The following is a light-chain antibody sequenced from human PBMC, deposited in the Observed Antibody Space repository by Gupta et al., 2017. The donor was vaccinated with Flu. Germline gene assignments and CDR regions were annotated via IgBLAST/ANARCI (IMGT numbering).Light chain of an antibody. J-gene: IGLJ2*01. CDR3: IPFAGSNTWF. CDR2: DIN. Sequence: SVTISCTGTSSDIAAYNYVSWFQQHPGQAPKLLIFDINQRPSGVPDRFSGSKSGNSASLTXSXLQAEDXADYYCIPFAGSNTWFFGGGTRLTVL. CDR1: SSDIAAYNY. V-gene: IGLV2-8*01.